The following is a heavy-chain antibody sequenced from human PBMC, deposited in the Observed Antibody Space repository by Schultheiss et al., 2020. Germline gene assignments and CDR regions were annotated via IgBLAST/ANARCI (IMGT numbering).Heavy chain of an antibody. D-gene: IGHD5-24*01. Sequence: SVKVSCKASGGTFSSYAISWVRQAPGQGLEWMGRIIPILGIANYAQKFQGRVTITADKSTSTAYMELSSLRSEDTAVYYCATSSPWPHLTADYFRYWGQGSLVTVSS. V-gene: IGHV1-69*04. CDR3: ATSSPWPHLTADYFRY. CDR2: IIPILGIA. CDR1: GGTFSSYA. J-gene: IGHJ4*02.